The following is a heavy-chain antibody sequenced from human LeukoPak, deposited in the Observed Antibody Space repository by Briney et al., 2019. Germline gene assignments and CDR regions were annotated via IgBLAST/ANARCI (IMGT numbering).Heavy chain of an antibody. Sequence: GGSLRLSCAASGFTFSTYNMNWVRQAPGKGLDWVSSVTRISSYTCDADSVRARRTVSRDNATNSLYRQMNGLRAEDTAIYYCARDPYNGAYGTSYYYYMDGWGKGTTVTISS. CDR3: ARDPYNGAYGTSYYYYMDG. CDR2: VTRISSYT. CDR1: GFTFSTYN. D-gene: IGHD2-8*01. V-gene: IGHV3-21*01. J-gene: IGHJ6*03.